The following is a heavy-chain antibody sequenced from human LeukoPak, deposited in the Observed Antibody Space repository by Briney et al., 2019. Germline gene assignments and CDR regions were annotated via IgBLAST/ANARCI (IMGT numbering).Heavy chain of an antibody. J-gene: IGHJ4*02. Sequence: ASVKVSCKASGYTFTSYDINWVRQALGQGLSGMGWMNPNSGNTGYAQKFQGRVTMTRNTSISTAYMELSSLRSEDTAVYYCASHYYDSSGRVNWGQGTLVTVSS. CDR2: MNPNSGNT. CDR3: ASHYYDSSGRVN. V-gene: IGHV1-8*01. CDR1: GYTFTSYD. D-gene: IGHD3-22*01.